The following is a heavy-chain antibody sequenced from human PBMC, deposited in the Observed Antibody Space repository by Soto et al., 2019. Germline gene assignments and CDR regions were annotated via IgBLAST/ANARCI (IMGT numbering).Heavy chain of an antibody. V-gene: IGHV4-59*01. D-gene: IGHD2-21*02. CDR1: GGSMNSYY. Sequence: QVQLHESGPGLVKPSETLSLTCSVSGGSMNSYYWSWLRQSPGKGLEWLGYIYYSGDTKYTPSLQFLLSIDVDTTKNHFSTRLTSVTDAATGVYCCARDLHKLWKTAAFDIWGQGIMVTVSS. CDR2: IYYSGDT. CDR3: ARDLHKLWKTAAFDI. J-gene: IGHJ3*02.